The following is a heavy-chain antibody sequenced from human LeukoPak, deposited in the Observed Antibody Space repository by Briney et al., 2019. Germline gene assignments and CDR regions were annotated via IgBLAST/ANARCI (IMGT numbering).Heavy chain of an antibody. CDR3: AREGMYYYDSSGYYDY. CDR1: GFTFSSYS. J-gene: IGHJ4*02. Sequence: PGGSLRLSCAASGFTFSSYSMNWVRQAPGKGLEWVSSISSSSSYIYYADSVKGRFTISRDNAKNSLYLQMNSLRAEDTAVYYCAREGMYYYDSSGYYDYWGQGTLVTVSS. D-gene: IGHD3-22*01. V-gene: IGHV3-21*01. CDR2: ISSSSSYI.